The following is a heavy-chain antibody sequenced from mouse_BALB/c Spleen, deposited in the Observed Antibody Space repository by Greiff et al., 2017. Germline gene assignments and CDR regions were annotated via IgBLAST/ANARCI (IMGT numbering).Heavy chain of an antibody. CDR2: IFPGTGTT. V-gene: IGHV1S132*01. D-gene: IGHD2-3*01. J-gene: IGHJ2*01. CDR3: ASKEIYDGYYVPFDY. Sequence: QVHVKQSGAELVKPGASVKLSCKTSGYTFTSYWIQWVKQRPGQGLGWIGEIFPGTGTTYYNEKFKGKATLTIDTSSSTAYMQLSSLTSEDSAVYFCASKEIYDGYYVPFDYWGQGTTLTVSS. CDR1: GYTFTSYW.